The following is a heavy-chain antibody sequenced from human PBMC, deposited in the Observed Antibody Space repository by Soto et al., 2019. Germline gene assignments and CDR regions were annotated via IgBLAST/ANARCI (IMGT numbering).Heavy chain of an antibody. V-gene: IGHV1-18*01. CDR3: ARDAWIPADLDY. CDR2: ISAYNGNT. CDR1: GYTFTIYG. D-gene: IGHD5-18*01. J-gene: IGHJ4*02. Sequence: ASVKVSCTASGYTFTIYGISWVRQAPGQGLEWMGWISAYNGNTNYAQKLQGRVTMTTDTSTSTAYMELRSLRSDDTAVYYCARDAWIPADLDYWGQGTLVTVSS.